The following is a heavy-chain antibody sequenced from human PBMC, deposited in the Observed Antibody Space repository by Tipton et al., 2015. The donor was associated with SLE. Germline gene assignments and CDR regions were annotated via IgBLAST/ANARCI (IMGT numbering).Heavy chain of an antibody. CDR3: AGGLPVHFDY. CDR2: INHSGST. CDR1: GGSISSYY. V-gene: IGHV4-34*01. J-gene: IGHJ4*02. Sequence: TLSLTCAVSGGSISSYYWSWIRQPPGKGLEWIGEINHSGSTNYNPSLKSRVTMSVDTSKNQFSLKLSSVTAADTAVYYCAGGLPVHFDYWGQGTLVTVSS. D-gene: IGHD2-2*01.